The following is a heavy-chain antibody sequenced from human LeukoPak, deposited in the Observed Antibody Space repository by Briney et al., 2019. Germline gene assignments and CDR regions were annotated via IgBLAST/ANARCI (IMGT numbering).Heavy chain of an antibody. J-gene: IGHJ3*02. CDR3: ARGGVAGDLGAFDI. CDR1: GGSISSYY. Sequence: SETLSLTCTVSGGSISSYYWSWIRQPPGKGLEWIGYIYYSGSTNYNPSLKSRVTISVDTSKNQFSLKLSSVTAADTAVYYCARGGVAGDLGAFDIWGQGTMVTVSS. CDR2: IYYSGST. V-gene: IGHV4-59*01. D-gene: IGHD6-19*01.